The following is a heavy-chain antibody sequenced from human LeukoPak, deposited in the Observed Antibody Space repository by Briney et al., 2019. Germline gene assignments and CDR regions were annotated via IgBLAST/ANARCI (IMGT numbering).Heavy chain of an antibody. CDR1: GGSFSGYY. CDR2: INHSGST. D-gene: IGHD5-18*01. J-gene: IGHJ4*02. CDR3: ARGGGYSYGYVDY. Sequence: KASETLSLTCAVYGGSFSGYYWSWIRQPPGKGLEWIGEINHSGSTNYNPPLKSRVTISVDTSKNQFSLKLSSVTAADTAVYYCARGGGYSYGYVDYWGQGTLVTVSS. V-gene: IGHV4-34*01.